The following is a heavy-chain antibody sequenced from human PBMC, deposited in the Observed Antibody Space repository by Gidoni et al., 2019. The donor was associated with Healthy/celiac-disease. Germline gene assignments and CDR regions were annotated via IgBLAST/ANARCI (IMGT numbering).Heavy chain of an antibody. V-gene: IGHV1-18*04. CDR3: ARVADFWSGYMGNYNWFDP. J-gene: IGHJ5*02. Sequence: VQLVQSGAEVKKPGASVKVSCKASGYTFTSYCISLVRQATGQGLEWMGWISAYNGNTNYAQKLQGRGTMTTDTSKSTAYMELRSLRSDDTAVYYCARVADFWSGYMGNYNWFDPWGQGTLVTVSS. D-gene: IGHD3-3*01. CDR1: GYTFTSYC. CDR2: ISAYNGNT.